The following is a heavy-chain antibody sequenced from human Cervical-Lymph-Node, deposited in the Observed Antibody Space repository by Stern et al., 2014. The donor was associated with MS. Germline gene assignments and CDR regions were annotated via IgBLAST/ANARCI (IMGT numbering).Heavy chain of an antibody. J-gene: IGHJ4*02. CDR1: GGTFSSHA. Sequence: VHLVESGAEVRKPGSSVKVSCKASGGTFSSHAISWVRQAPGQGLEWMGGITPISGAKNYAQRFQGRVTITADRSTSTVSMGLSRLRSDDAAGYYGGGDGGGRGVISYSCDSWGQGTLVTVSS. CDR2: ITPISGAK. D-gene: IGHD3-10*01. V-gene: IGHV1-69*06. CDR3: GGDGGGRGVISYSCDS.